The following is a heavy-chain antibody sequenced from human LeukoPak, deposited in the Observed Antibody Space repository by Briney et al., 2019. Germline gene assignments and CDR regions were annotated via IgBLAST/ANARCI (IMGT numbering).Heavy chain of an antibody. V-gene: IGHV4-4*07. CDR3: ARDQYSGYDSTFDY. CDR2: IYASGST. Sequence: MPSETLSLTCTVSGGSISSYYWSWIRQPAGKGLEWIGRIYASGSTNYNPSLKSRVTMSVDTSKNQFSLKLSSVTAADTAVYYCARDQYSGYDSTFDYWGQGTLVTVSS. J-gene: IGHJ4*02. CDR1: GGSISSYY. D-gene: IGHD5-12*01.